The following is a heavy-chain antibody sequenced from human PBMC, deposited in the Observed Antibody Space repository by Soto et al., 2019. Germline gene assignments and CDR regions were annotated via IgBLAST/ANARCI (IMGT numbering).Heavy chain of an antibody. CDR3: ARETANYYSGIVV. CDR2: INAGNGNT. D-gene: IGHD3-10*01. CDR1: GYTFTSYA. V-gene: IGHV1-3*01. Sequence: ASVKVSCKASGYTFTSYAMHWVRQAPGQRLEWMGWINAGNGNTKYSQKFQGRVTMTRDTSTNTVYMELSSLSSEDAAVYYCARETANYYSGIVVWGQGTTVTV. J-gene: IGHJ6*02.